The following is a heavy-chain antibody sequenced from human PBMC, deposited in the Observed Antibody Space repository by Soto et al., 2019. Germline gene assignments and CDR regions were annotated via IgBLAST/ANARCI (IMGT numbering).Heavy chain of an antibody. V-gene: IGHV3-21*01. CDR3: ARDPPTGTTLDWADS. J-gene: IGHJ4*02. CDR1: GFSFSSDS. Sequence: EVQLVESGGGLVKPGGSLRLSCAASGFSFSSDSMGWVRQAPGKGLEWVSSISSSGSFKNYADSVKGRFTSSRDNAKNSLYLQMSGLKDEDTAGYYCARDPPTGTTLDWADSWGQGNLVTVSS. CDR2: ISSSGSFK. D-gene: IGHD1-7*01.